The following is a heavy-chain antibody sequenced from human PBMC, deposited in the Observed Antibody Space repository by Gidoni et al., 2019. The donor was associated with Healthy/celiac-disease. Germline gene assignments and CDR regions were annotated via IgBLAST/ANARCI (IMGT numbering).Heavy chain of an antibody. CDR1: GVTFEDYA. CDR3: AKDRNPGVVIIGYYGMDV. Sequence: EVQLVESGGGLVQPGRSLRLSWAASGVTFEDYAMHWVRQAPGKGLEWVSGISWNSGSIGYADSVKGRFTISRDNAKNSLYLQMNSLRAEDTALYYCAKDRNPGVVIIGYYGMDVWGQGTTVTVSS. CDR2: ISWNSGSI. J-gene: IGHJ6*02. D-gene: IGHD3-3*01. V-gene: IGHV3-9*01.